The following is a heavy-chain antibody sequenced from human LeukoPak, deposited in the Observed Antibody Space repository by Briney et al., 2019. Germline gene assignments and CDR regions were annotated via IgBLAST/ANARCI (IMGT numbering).Heavy chain of an antibody. J-gene: IGHJ4*02. CDR2: IYPGDSNT. CDR3: AVTYYYDSSGYYPYYFDY. V-gene: IGHV5-51*01. D-gene: IGHD3-22*01. Sequence: GESLQISCQGSGYSFTNYWIGWVRQMPGKGLEWMGIIYPGDSNTRYSPSFQGQVTISADKSISTAYLQRGSLKASDTAMYYCAVTYYYDSSGYYPYYFDYWGQGTLVTVSS. CDR1: GYSFTNYW.